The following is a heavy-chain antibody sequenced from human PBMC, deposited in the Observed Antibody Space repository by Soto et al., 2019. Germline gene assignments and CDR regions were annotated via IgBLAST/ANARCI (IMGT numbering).Heavy chain of an antibody. CDR2: VSSTGST. D-gene: IGHD3-22*01. Sequence: SETLSLTCTVSGASITQYYWNWIRQSPGKGLEWIVSVSSTGSTVYNPSLTSRVTVSLDTSKNQFSLKLSSVTAADTAVYYCARHNYDGSGYYYYYYGMDVWGQGTTVTVSS. CDR1: GASITQYY. V-gene: IGHV4-59*08. J-gene: IGHJ6*02. CDR3: ARHNYDGSGYYYYYYGMDV.